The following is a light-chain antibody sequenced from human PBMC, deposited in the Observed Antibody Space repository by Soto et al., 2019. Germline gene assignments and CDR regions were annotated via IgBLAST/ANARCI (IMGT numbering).Light chain of an antibody. CDR3: QQYGSLSWT. Sequence: VLKQCRARRSSSPWEQAPRSRMXSQSVSSTYLACYQQKPGQAPRIIIFGASGRATGIPDRFSGSGSGTDFTLTISRLEPEDFAVYYCQQYGSLSWTFGQGTKVDIK. V-gene: IGKV3-20*01. CDR1: QSVSSTY. J-gene: IGKJ1*01. CDR2: GAS.